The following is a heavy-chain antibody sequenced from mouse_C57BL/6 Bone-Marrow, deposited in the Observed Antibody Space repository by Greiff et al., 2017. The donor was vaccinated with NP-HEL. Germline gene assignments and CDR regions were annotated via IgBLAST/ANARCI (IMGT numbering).Heavy chain of an antibody. D-gene: IGHD2-3*01. V-gene: IGHV12-3*01. J-gene: IGHJ1*03. CDR3: AGDKGGYYIYWYFDV. CDR1: GFPITSGYY. Sequence: VQLQESGPGLVKPSQSLFLTCSITGFPITSGYYWIWIRQSPGKPLEWMGYITHSGETFYNPSLQSPISITRETSKNQFFLQLNSVTTEDTAMYYCAGDKGGYYIYWYFDVWGTGTTVTVSS. CDR2: ITHSGET.